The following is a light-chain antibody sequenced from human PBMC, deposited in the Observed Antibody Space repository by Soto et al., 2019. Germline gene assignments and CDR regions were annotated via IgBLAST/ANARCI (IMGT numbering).Light chain of an antibody. J-gene: IGKJ2*01. CDR3: QQYNNWPPYT. CDR2: RAY. V-gene: IGKV3-15*01. Sequence: EIVMTQSPATMSVSPGERATLSCRASQSVSSNLAWYPQKTGQAPRLLIYRAYTRATGIPAKFSGSGSGTDFTLTISSLQSEDFAVYYCQQYNNWPPYTFGQGTKLDIK. CDR1: QSVSSN.